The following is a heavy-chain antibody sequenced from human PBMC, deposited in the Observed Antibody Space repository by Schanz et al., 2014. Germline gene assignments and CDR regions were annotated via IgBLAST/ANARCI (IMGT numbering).Heavy chain of an antibody. V-gene: IGHV1-18*01. CDR3: ARGWYSSGWYDRDIARFDY. J-gene: IGHJ4*02. D-gene: IGHD6-19*01. Sequence: QVQLVQSGAEAKKPGASVKVSCKTSGYAFSDYGITWVRQAPGQGLQWMGWISPYTGNTNYAQKLQGRVTMTTDTSTSTAYMELRSLRSDDTAVYYCARGWYSSGWYDRDIARFDYWGQGTLVTVSS. CDR1: GYAFSDYG. CDR2: ISPYTGNT.